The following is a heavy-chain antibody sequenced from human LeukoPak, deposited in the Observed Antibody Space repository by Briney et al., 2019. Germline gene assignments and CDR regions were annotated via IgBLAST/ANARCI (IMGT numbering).Heavy chain of an antibody. V-gene: IGHV3-7*01. D-gene: IGHD1-14*01. CDR3: ARGGASSGVGVY. J-gene: IGHJ4*02. CDR1: GFTFSNYW. CDR2: IKQDESEK. Sequence: GGSLRLSCAASGFTFSNYWMTWVRQAPGKGLEWVANIKQDESEKYYVDSVKGRFTISRDNAKNSLYLQMNSLRAEDTAVYYCARGGASSGVGVYWGQGTLVTVSS.